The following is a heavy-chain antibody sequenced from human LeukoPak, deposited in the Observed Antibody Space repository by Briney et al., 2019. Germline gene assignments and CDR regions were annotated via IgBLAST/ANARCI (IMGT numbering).Heavy chain of an antibody. D-gene: IGHD3-16*01. V-gene: IGHV3-7*01. CDR2: IRNDGGKE. Sequence: GYLCFYCAGSAFTFSSNWLSWVRQAPGKGLVWVASIRNDGGKEVYVDSVTGRLTISRDNARNSLYLQLNSLRVEDTAVYYCARIPNAYCFDSWGQGSLVTVSS. CDR1: AFTFSSNW. CDR3: ARIPNAYCFDS. J-gene: IGHJ4*02.